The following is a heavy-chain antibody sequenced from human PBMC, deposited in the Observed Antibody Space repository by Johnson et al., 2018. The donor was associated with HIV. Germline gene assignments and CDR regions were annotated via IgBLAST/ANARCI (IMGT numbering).Heavy chain of an antibody. Sequence: VQLVESGGALVQPGGSLRLSCAASGFTFSSYAMHWVRQAPGKGLEWVSAISGSGGSTYYADSVKGRFTISRDNSKNTLYLRMNSLRAEDTAVYYCAKDYYGSGSKHDAFDIWGQGTMVTVSS. CDR2: ISGSGGST. D-gene: IGHD3-10*01. CDR1: GFTFSSYA. V-gene: IGHV3-23*04. J-gene: IGHJ3*02. CDR3: AKDYYGSGSKHDAFDI.